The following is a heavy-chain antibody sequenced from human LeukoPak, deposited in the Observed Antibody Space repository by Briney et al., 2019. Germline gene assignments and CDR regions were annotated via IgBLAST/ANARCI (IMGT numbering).Heavy chain of an antibody. V-gene: IGHV4-59*01. CDR3: ARKENIAAAAFDY. CDR2: IYYSGST. J-gene: IGHJ4*02. CDR1: GGSISSYY. D-gene: IGHD6-13*01. Sequence: SETLSLTCTVSGGSISSYYWSWIRQPPGKGLEWIGYIYYSGSTNYNPSPKSRVTISVDTSKNQFSLKLSSVTAADTAVYYCARKENIAAAAFDYWGQGTLVTVSS.